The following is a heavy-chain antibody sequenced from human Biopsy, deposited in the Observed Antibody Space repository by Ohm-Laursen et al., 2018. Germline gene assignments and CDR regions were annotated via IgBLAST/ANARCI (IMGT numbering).Heavy chain of an antibody. V-gene: IGHV3-33*01. CDR2: MWSDGINK. CDR1: GFAFSYYG. D-gene: IGHD3-9*01. CDR3: ARDDDTTGHYMILNH. J-gene: IGHJ6*02. Sequence: SLRLSCAASGFAFSYYGLHWVRQAPGKGLQWVAVMWSDGINKNYADSVKGRFTVSRDNSNNVLYLQMSSLRDEDSAVYYCARDDDTTGHYMILNHWGHGTTVTVSS.